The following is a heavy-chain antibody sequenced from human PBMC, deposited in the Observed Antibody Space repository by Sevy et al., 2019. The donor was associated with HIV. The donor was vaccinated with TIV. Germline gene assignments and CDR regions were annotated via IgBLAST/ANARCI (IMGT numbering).Heavy chain of an antibody. V-gene: IGHV4-34*01. CDR1: GGSIGGYY. CDR2: ISHSGAT. CDR3: ARGREVATLLGFFDT. J-gene: IGHJ4*02. Sequence: SETLSLTCAVRGGSIGGYYWSWIRQAPGKGPEWIGEISHSGATNYSPSLASRVTISVDTSNNQLSLRLTSLTAADSCKYFCARGREVATLLGFFDTWGPGTLVTVSS. D-gene: IGHD3-16*01.